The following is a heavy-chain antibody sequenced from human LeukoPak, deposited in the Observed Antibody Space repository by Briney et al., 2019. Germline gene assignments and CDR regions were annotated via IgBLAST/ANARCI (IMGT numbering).Heavy chain of an antibody. CDR2: ISGSGGST. J-gene: IGHJ4*02. Sequence: GGSLRLSCAASGFTFSSYGMGWVRQAPGKGLEWVSAISGSGGSTYYADSVKGRFTISRDNSKNTLYLQMNSLRAEDTAVYYCAKDRWFGELGPGNYFDYWGQGTLVTVSS. D-gene: IGHD3-10*01. CDR1: GFTFSSYG. CDR3: AKDRWFGELGPGNYFDY. V-gene: IGHV3-23*01.